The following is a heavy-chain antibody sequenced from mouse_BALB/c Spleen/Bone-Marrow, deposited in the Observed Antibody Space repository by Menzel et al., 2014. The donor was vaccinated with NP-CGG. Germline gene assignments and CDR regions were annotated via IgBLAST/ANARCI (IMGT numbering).Heavy chain of an antibody. Sequence: EVMLVESGRGLVQPGGSRKLSCAASGFTFSNFGMHWFRQSPEKGLEWVAFVSTGSTIIYYADAVKGRFTISRDNPENTLFLQMTSLRSEDTAIYYCARSHFYGNYFDYWGQGTTLTVSS. CDR2: VSTGSTII. CDR1: GFTFSNFG. CDR3: ARSHFYGNYFDY. V-gene: IGHV5-17*02. J-gene: IGHJ2*01. D-gene: IGHD2-1*01.